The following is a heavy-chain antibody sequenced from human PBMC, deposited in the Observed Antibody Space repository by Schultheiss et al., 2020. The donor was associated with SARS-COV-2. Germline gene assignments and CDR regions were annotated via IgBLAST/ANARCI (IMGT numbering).Heavy chain of an antibody. CDR1: GGTFSSYA. Sequence: SVKVSCKASGGTFSSYAISWVRQAPGQGLEWMGGIIPIFGTANYAQKFQGRVTMTRDTSTSTVYMELSSLRSEDTAVYYCARDATYYYDSSGYPYYYYGMDVWGQGTTVTVSS. V-gene: IGHV1-69*05. D-gene: IGHD3-22*01. J-gene: IGHJ6*02. CDR3: ARDATYYYDSSGYPYYYYGMDV. CDR2: IIPIFGTA.